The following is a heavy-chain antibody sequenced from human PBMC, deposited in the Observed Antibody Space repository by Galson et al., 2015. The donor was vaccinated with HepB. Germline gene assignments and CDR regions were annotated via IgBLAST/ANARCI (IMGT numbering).Heavy chain of an antibody. J-gene: IGHJ3*02. CDR3: ASASGGAAPIDAFDI. CDR2: IYSGGST. Sequence: SLRLSCAASGFTVSSNYMSWVRQAPGKGLEWVPVIYSGGSTYYADSVKGRFTISRDNSKNTLYLQMNSLRAEDTAVYYCASASGGAAPIDAFDIWGQGTMVTVSS. V-gene: IGHV3-53*01. CDR1: GFTVSSNY. D-gene: IGHD3-16*01.